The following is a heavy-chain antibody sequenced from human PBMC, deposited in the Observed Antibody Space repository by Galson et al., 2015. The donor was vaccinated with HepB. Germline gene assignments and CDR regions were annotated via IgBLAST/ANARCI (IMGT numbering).Heavy chain of an antibody. D-gene: IGHD3-9*01. Sequence: SVKVSCKASGYSYTNYGISWVRQAPGQGLEWMGWISPYNGNTKYTQKFQGRVTMTADTFTTTAYVELRSLRSDDTAVYYCARATYYDILTGYPNWFDPWGQGTLVTVSS. J-gene: IGHJ5*02. CDR1: GYSYTNYG. CDR2: ISPYNGNT. CDR3: ARATYYDILTGYPNWFDP. V-gene: IGHV1-18*04.